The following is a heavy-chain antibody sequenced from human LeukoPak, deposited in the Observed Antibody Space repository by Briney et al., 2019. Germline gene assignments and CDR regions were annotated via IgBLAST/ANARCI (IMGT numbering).Heavy chain of an antibody. Sequence: SETLSLTCTVSGGSISSYYWSWIRQPPGKGLEWIGYIYYSGSTNYNPSLKSRVTISVDTSKNQFSLKLSSVTAADTAVYYCARGRRSNSMDYWGQGTLVTVSS. CDR2: IYYSGST. J-gene: IGHJ4*02. V-gene: IGHV4-59*01. CDR3: ARGRRSNSMDY. CDR1: GGSISSYY. D-gene: IGHD4-11*01.